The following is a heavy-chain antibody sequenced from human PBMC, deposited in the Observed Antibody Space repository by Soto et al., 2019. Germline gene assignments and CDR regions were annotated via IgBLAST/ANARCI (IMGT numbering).Heavy chain of an antibody. J-gene: IGHJ6*02. CDR2: TYYRSKWYN. CDR3: ARDGTIFGVDPRDYYYYGMDV. V-gene: IGHV6-1*01. Sequence: SQTLSLTCAISGDSVSSNSAAWNWIRQSPSRGLEWLGRTYYRSKWYNDYAVSVKSRITINPDTSKNQFSLRLNSVTPEDTAVYYCARDGTIFGVDPRDYYYYGMDVWGQGTTVTVSS. D-gene: IGHD3-3*01. CDR1: GDSVSSNSAA.